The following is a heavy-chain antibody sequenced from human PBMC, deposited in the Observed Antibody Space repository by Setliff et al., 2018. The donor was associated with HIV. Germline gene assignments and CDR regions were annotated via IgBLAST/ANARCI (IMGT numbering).Heavy chain of an antibody. CDR3: AREWGRDGYDPHYFDY. CDR1: GGSINSGHYY. Sequence: PSETLSLTCSVSGGSINSGHYYWSWIRHHPGKGLEWIGYIYYTGSTYFNPSLKSRLTLSIDTSKNQFSLKLSSVTAADTAVYYCAREWGRDGYDPHYFDYWGQGTLVTVSS. D-gene: IGHD5-12*01. V-gene: IGHV4-31*03. J-gene: IGHJ4*02. CDR2: IYYTGST.